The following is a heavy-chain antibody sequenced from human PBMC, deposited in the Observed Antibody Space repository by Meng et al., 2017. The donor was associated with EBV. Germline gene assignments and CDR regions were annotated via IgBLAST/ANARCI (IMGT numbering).Heavy chain of an antibody. J-gene: IGHJ4*02. CDR3: ARGVEENGSHYPFDS. CDR1: GYTFRNYA. D-gene: IGHD1-1*01. Sequence: QGQLVQSGSEWMRPGASVKVSCKASGYTFRNYAINWMRQVPGQGLEWMGWINTYSGKATFAQGFTGRFVFSLDTPVTTAHLQISGLKTEDSAVYYCARGVEENGSHYPFDSWGQGTPVTVSS. V-gene: IGHV7-4-1*02. CDR2: INTYSGKA.